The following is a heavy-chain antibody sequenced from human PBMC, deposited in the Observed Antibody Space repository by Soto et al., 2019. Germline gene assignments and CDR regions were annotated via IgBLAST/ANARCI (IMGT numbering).Heavy chain of an antibody. CDR2: IYHSGST. Sequence: PSETLSLTCDVSGGSISSSNWWGWVGQPPGKGLEWIGEIYHSGSTNYSPSLKSRVTISVDKSKNQFSLKLSSVTAADTAVYYCARSVIMITFGGATRLAYYFDYWGQGTLVTVS. D-gene: IGHD3-16*01. V-gene: IGHV4-4*02. CDR3: ARSVIMITFGGATRLAYYFDY. CDR1: GGSISSSNW. J-gene: IGHJ4*02.